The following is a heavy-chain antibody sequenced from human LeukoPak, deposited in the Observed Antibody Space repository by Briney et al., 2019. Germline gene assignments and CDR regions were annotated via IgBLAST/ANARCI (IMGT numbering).Heavy chain of an antibody. Sequence: GGSLRLSCAASGFTFSSYSMNWVRQAPGKGLEWVSYISSSSSTIYYADSVKGRFTISRDNAKNSLYLQMNSLRDEDTAVHYCARDLSSSWYGYYYYYGMDVWGQGTTVTVSS. V-gene: IGHV3-48*02. J-gene: IGHJ6*02. CDR2: ISSSSSTI. CDR3: ARDLSSSWYGYYYYYGMDV. D-gene: IGHD6-13*01. CDR1: GFTFSSYS.